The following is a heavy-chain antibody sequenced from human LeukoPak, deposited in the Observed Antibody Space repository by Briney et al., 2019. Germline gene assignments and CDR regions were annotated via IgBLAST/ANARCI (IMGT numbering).Heavy chain of an antibody. CDR1: GFTFDDYA. CDR2: ISWNSGSI. V-gene: IGHV3-9*01. D-gene: IGHD3-22*01. Sequence: GGSLRLSCAASGFTFDDYAMHWVRQAPGKGLEWVSGISWNSGSIGYADSVKGRFTISRDNSKNTLYLQMNSLRAEDTAVYYCAKAYALITMIVALDYWGQGTLVTVSS. CDR3: AKAYALITMIVALDY. J-gene: IGHJ4*02.